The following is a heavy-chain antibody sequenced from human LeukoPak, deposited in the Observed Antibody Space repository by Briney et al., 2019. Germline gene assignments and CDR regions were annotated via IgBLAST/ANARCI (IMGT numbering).Heavy chain of an antibody. D-gene: IGHD2-2*02. J-gene: IGHJ4*02. CDR1: GGSISSSSYY. V-gene: IGHV4-39*01. CDR2: IYYSGST. Sequence: SETLSLTCTVSGGSISSSSYYWGWIRQPPGKGLEWIGSIYYSGSTYYNPSLKSRVTISVDTSKNQFSLKLSSVTAADTAVYYCARLRAYCSSTSCHTFGPFDYWGQGTLVTVSS. CDR3: ARLRAYCSSTSCHTFGPFDY.